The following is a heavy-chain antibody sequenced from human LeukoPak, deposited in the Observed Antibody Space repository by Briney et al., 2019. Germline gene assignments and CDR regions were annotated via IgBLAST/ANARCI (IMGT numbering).Heavy chain of an antibody. J-gene: IGHJ5*02. CDR2: IYHSGST. Sequence: PSETLSLTCAVSGGSISSSSWWSWVRQPPGKGLEWIGEIYHSGSTNYNPSLKSRVTISVDKSKNQFSLKLSSVTAADTAVYYCARGIVVVPASNWFDPWGQGTLVTVSS. CDR3: ARGIVVVPASNWFDP. V-gene: IGHV4-4*02. D-gene: IGHD2-2*01. CDR1: GGSISSSSW.